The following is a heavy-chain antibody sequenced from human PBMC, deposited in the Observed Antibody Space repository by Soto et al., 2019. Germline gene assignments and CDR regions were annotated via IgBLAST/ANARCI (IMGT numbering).Heavy chain of an antibody. J-gene: IGHJ6*02. D-gene: IGHD6-13*01. V-gene: IGHV3-21*01. CDR3: ASPPQQQLDETNYYYYCGMDV. CDR1: GFTFSSYS. CDR2: ISSSSSYI. Sequence: GGSLRLSCAASGFTFSSYSMNWVRQAPGKGLEWVSSISSSSSYIYYAESVKGRFTISRDNAKNSLYLQMNSLRAEDTAVYYCASPPQQQLDETNYYYYCGMDVWGQGTTVTVSS.